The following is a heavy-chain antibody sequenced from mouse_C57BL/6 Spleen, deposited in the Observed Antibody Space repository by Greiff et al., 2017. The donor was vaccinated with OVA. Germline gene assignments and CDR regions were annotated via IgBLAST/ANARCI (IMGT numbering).Heavy chain of an antibody. V-gene: IGHV5-17*01. J-gene: IGHJ3*01. CDR1: GFTFSDYG. CDR3: ARSIGTTFAY. Sequence: DVKLVESGGGLVKPGGSLKLSCAASGFTFSDYGMHWVRQAPEKGLEWVAYISSGSSTIYYADTVKGRFTISRDNAKNTLFLQMTSLRSEDTAMYYCARSIGTTFAYGGQGTLVTVSA. CDR2: ISSGSSTI. D-gene: IGHD2-14*01.